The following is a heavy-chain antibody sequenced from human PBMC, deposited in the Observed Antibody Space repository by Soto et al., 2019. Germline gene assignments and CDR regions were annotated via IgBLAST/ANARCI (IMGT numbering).Heavy chain of an antibody. CDR1: GFTFSSYA. V-gene: IGHV3-30-3*01. CDR2: ISYDGSNK. D-gene: IGHD6-19*01. J-gene: IGHJ4*02. CDR3: ARDLKQWLVPQLDY. Sequence: GGSLRLSCAASGFTFSSYAMHWVRQAPGKGLEWVAVISYDGSNKYYADSVKGRFTISRDNSKNTLYLQMNSLRAEDTAVYYCARDLKQWLVPQLDYWGQGTLVTVSS.